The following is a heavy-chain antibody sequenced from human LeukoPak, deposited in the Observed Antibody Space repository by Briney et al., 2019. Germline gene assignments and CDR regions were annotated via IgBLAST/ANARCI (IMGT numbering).Heavy chain of an antibody. CDR2: ISRSDGTT. Sequence: PGGSLRLSCAGSGFTFSSYAMTWVRQAPGTGLEWVSSISRSDGTTYYADSVKGRFTISRDNSKNTLYLQMNSLRAEDTAVYYCAKDTWVDSGSLSTFDYWGQGTLVTVSS. J-gene: IGHJ4*01. D-gene: IGHD1-26*01. CDR3: AKDTWVDSGSLSTFDY. CDR1: GFTFSSYA. V-gene: IGHV3-23*01.